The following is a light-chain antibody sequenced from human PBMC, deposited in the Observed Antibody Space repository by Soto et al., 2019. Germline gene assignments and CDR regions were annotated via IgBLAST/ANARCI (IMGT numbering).Light chain of an antibody. J-gene: IGKJ1*01. CDR1: QSVSSTL. CDR3: QHYGDSLWT. Sequence: ELVLTQSPVALSLSSGERATLSCRASQSVSSTLLTWYQQKPGQAPRLLIYGGSSRATGIPDRFSGSGSGTDFTLTISRVEPEDFAVYFCQHYGDSLWTFGQGSRVEIK. CDR2: GGS. V-gene: IGKV3-20*01.